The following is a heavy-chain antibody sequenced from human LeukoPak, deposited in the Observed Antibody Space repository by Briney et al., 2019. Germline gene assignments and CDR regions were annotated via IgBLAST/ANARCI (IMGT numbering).Heavy chain of an antibody. J-gene: IGHJ4*02. V-gene: IGHV3-30-3*01. CDR3: ARGSPWYSSGWYYFDY. Sequence: GGSLRLSCAASGFTFSSYAMHWVRQAPGKGLEWVAVISYDGSNKYYADSVKGRFTISRDNSKNTLYLQMNSLRAEDTAVYYCARGSPWYSSGWYYFDYWGQGTLVTVSS. CDR1: GFTFSSYA. CDR2: ISYDGSNK. D-gene: IGHD6-19*01.